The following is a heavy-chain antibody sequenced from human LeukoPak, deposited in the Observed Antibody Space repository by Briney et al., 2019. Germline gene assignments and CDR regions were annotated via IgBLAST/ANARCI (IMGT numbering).Heavy chain of an antibody. CDR1: GFSFRSYA. J-gene: IGHJ4*02. Sequence: GGSLRPSCAASGFSFRSYAMSWVRQAPGKGLEWVSGISDSAGSTYYADSVKGRFTISRDNSKNTVYLHMNSLRAEDTAVYYCAKDAAGSSWPYYFDYWGQGTLVTVSS. D-gene: IGHD6-13*01. CDR3: AKDAAGSSWPYYFDY. CDR2: ISDSAGST. V-gene: IGHV3-23*01.